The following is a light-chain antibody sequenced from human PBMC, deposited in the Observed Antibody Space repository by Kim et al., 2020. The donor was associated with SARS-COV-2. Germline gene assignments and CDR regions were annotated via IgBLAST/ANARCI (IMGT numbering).Light chain of an antibody. J-gene: IGLJ3*02. CDR1: NNNVDNQE. CDR2: RNN. V-gene: IGLV10-54*04. CDR3: SAWDSSLNAWV. Sequence: RQTDTLTCTGNNNNVDNQEAAWLQQHQGHPPKLLSYRNNNRPSGISERFSASRSGDTASLTITGLQPEDETDYYCSAWDSSLNAWVFGGGTQLTVL.